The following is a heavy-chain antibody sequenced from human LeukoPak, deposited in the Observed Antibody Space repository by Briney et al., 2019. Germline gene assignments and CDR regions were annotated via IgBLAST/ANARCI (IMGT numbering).Heavy chain of an antibody. Sequence: PSQTLSLTCSVSGGSISGSYFWSWIRQPPGKGLEWIGEINHSGSTNYNPSLKSRVTISVDTSKNQFSLKLSSVTAADTAVYYCARGARSSSRWRLGNWFDPWGQGTLVTVSS. J-gene: IGHJ5*02. CDR1: GGSISGSYF. D-gene: IGHD6-13*01. V-gene: IGHV4-34*01. CDR2: INHSGST. CDR3: ARGARSSSRWRLGNWFDP.